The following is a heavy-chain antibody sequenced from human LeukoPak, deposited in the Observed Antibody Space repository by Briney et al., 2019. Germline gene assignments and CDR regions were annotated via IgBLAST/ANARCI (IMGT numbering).Heavy chain of an antibody. Sequence: SETLSLTCAVYGGSFSGYYWSWIRQPPGKGLEWIGEINHSGSTNYNPSLKSRVTISVDTSKNQFSLKLSSVTAADTAVYYCARRPKKTYYYDSSGYYVHYNYFDYWGQGTLVTVSS. CDR3: ARRPKKTYYYDSSGYYVHYNYFDY. J-gene: IGHJ4*02. D-gene: IGHD3-22*01. CDR1: GGSFSGYY. V-gene: IGHV4-34*01. CDR2: INHSGST.